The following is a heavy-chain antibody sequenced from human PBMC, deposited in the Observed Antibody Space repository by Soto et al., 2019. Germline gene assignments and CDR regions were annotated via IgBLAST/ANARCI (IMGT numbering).Heavy chain of an antibody. CDR3: ARDPLPGY. Sequence: QVQLQESGPGLVKPSETLSLTCTVSGGTINSDYWSWIRQPPGKGLEWIGYIYYRGNTNYHPSLQSRVTISIDTSKNQFSLKLSSVTAADTAVYYCARDPLPGYWGQGTLVTVSS. CDR2: IYYRGNT. J-gene: IGHJ4*02. V-gene: IGHV4-59*01. CDR1: GGTINSDY.